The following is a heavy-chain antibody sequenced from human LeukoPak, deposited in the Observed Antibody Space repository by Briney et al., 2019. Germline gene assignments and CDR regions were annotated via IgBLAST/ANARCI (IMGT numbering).Heavy chain of an antibody. D-gene: IGHD3-10*01. J-gene: IGHJ4*02. V-gene: IGHV4-59*01. CDR1: GGSISSYY. CDR2: IYYSGST. Sequence: SETLSLTCTVSGGSISSYYWSWIRQPPGKGLEWIGYIYYSGSTNYNPSLKSRVTISVDTSKNQFSLKLSSVTAADTAVYYCARDRSRGLFDYWGQGTLVTVSS. CDR3: ARDRSRGLFDY.